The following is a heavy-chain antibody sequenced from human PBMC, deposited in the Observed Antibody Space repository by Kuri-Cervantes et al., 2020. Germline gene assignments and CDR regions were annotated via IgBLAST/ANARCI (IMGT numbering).Heavy chain of an antibody. Sequence: ASVKVSCKASGYTFKSYDINWVRQATGQGLEWMGWMNPNSGNTGYAQKFQGRVTMTRNTSISTAYMELSSLRSEDTAVYYCARVGTMRSGSYYYLSPYWGQGTLVTVSS. CDR1: GYTFKSYD. V-gene: IGHV1-8*01. D-gene: IGHD3-10*01. CDR2: MNPNSGNT. CDR3: ARVGTMRSGSYYYLSPY. J-gene: IGHJ4*02.